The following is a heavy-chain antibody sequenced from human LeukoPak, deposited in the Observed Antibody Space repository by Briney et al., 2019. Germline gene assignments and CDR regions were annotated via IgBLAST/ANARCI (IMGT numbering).Heavy chain of an antibody. CDR1: GYTFTGYY. CDR2: INPNSGGT. J-gene: IGHJ4*02. CDR3: ARDPVWSRGYSYHYLDY. V-gene: IGHV1-2*02. D-gene: IGHD5-18*01. Sequence: EASVKVSCKASGYTFTGYYMHWVRQAPGQGLEWMGWINPNSGGTNYAQKFQGRVTMTRDTSISTAYMELSRLRSDDTAVYYCARDPVWSRGYSYHYLDYWGQGTLVTVSS.